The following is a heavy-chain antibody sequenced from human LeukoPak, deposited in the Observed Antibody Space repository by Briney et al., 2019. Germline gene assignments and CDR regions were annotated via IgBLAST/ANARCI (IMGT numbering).Heavy chain of an antibody. J-gene: IGHJ5*02. CDR3: ATVWADSGNWFDP. Sequence: GASVKVSCKVYGDILTDFSIHWVRQVPGKGLEWMGGFDPEDGETIYAQKFQGRVTMTEDTSTDTAYMELSSLRSEDTVVYYCATVWADSGNWFDPWGQGTLVTVSS. CDR2: FDPEDGET. D-gene: IGHD6-19*01. V-gene: IGHV1-24*01. CDR1: GDILTDFS.